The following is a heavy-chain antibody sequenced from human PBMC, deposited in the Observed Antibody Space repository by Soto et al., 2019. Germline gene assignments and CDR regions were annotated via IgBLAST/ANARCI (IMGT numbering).Heavy chain of an antibody. D-gene: IGHD5-12*01. CDR1: GGSFSGYY. Sequence: SQTLSLTCAVYGGSFSGYYWSWIRQPPGKGLEWIGEINHSGSTNYNPSLKSRVTISVDTSKNQFSLKLSSVTAADTAVYYCARAGYSGYDSQPWARRSPFYYWGQGTLVTVSS. CDR2: INHSGST. J-gene: IGHJ4*02. V-gene: IGHV4-34*01. CDR3: ARAGYSGYDSQPWARRSPFYY.